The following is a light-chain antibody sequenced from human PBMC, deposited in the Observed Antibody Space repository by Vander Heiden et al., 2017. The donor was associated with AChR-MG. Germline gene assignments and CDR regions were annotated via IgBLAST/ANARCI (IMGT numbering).Light chain of an antibody. CDR1: QDISNS. J-gene: IGKJ3*01. V-gene: IGKV1-33*01. Sequence: DIQMTQSPSSLSASVGDRVTITCHASQDISNSVSWYQQKPGKAPKLLIYEASMLDTGVPSRFSGRRSGTDFIFTISILQPEDIANYFCQQYDNLPLTFGHGTKVDFK. CDR2: EAS. CDR3: QQYDNLPLT.